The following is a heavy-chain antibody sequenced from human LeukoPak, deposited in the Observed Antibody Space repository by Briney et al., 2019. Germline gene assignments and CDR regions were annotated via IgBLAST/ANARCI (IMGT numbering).Heavy chain of an antibody. D-gene: IGHD5-18*01. CDR1: GFTFDDYA. V-gene: IGHV3-9*01. CDR3: AKDQDTAMGLFDY. J-gene: IGHJ4*02. CDR2: ISWNSGSI. Sequence: GGSLRLSCAASGFTFDDYAMHWVRQAPGKGLEWAPGISWNSGSIGYADSVKGRFTISRDNAKNSLYLQMNSLGAEDTALYYCAKDQDTAMGLFDYWGQGTLVTVSS.